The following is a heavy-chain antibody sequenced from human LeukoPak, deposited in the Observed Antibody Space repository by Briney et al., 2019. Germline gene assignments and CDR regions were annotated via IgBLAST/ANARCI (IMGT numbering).Heavy chain of an antibody. CDR3: ARDRYYYDSSPYFDY. CDR1: GYTFTGYY. J-gene: IGHJ4*02. CDR2: INPNSGGT. Sequence: ASVKVSCKASGYTFTGYYMHWVRQAPGQGLEWMGWINPNSGGTNYAQKFQGRVTMTRDTSISTAYMELSRLRSDDTAVYYCARDRYYYDSSPYFDYWGQGTLATVSS. V-gene: IGHV1-2*02. D-gene: IGHD3-22*01.